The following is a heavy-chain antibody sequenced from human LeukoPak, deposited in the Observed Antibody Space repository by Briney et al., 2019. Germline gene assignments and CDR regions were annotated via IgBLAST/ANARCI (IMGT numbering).Heavy chain of an antibody. CDR1: GFTVSSNY. D-gene: IGHD6-13*01. Sequence: GGSLRLSCAASGFTVSSNYMSWVRQAPGKGLEWVSVIYSGGSTYYADSVKGRFTISRDNSKNTLYLQMNSLRAEDTAVYHCGKGSSLYYFDYWGQGTLVTVSS. CDR2: IYSGGST. J-gene: IGHJ4*02. V-gene: IGHV3-53*01. CDR3: GKGSSLYYFDY.